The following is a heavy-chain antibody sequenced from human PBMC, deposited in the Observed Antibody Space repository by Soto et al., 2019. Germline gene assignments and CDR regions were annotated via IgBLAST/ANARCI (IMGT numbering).Heavy chain of an antibody. V-gene: IGHV3-48*01. Sequence: GGSLRLSCAASGFTFSSYSMNWVRQAPGKGLEWLSYISSSSSTIFYADSVKGRFTISRDNAKNSLYLQMNSLRAEDTAVYYCARGTVTELDYWGQGTLVTVSS. CDR1: GFTFSSYS. D-gene: IGHD4-17*01. J-gene: IGHJ4*02. CDR3: ARGTVTELDY. CDR2: ISSSSSTI.